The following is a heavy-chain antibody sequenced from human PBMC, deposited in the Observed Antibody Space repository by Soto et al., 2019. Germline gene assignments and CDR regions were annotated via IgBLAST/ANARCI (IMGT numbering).Heavy chain of an antibody. CDR2: IRVSGYT. CDR1: GGSISSGYYH. J-gene: IGHJ4*02. D-gene: IGHD6-13*01. Sequence: QVQLQESGPGLVEPSQTLSLTCTVSGGSISSGYYHWSWVRQLPGKSMEWIGYIRVSGYTQYNPSLQSRLTISEDASNSLFSLRPTAVTAANTAVYYCAAYAEAAGGTGSWGQGTLVTVSS. CDR3: AAYAEAAGGTGS. V-gene: IGHV4-31*03.